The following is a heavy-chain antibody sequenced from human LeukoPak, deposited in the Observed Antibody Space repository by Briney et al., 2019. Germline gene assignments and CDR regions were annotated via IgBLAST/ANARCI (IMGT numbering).Heavy chain of an antibody. J-gene: IGHJ4*02. V-gene: IGHV3-23*01. CDR2: ISDDGYST. CDR3: ARVAPPLDDYIRGRFPYYFDY. Sequence: PGGSLRLSCAASRFIFDNYGMTWVRQAPGKGLEWVSGISDDGYSTYYADSVKGRFTISRDNSKNTLYLHMSSLRVEDTAVFYCARVAPPLDDYIRGRFPYYFDYWGQGTPVTVSS. CDR1: RFIFDNYG. D-gene: IGHD3-16*01.